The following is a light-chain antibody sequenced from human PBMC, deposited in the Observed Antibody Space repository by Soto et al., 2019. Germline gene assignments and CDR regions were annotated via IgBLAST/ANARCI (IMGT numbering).Light chain of an antibody. CDR3: QQYHSDPIT. Sequence: IVMTQSPDSLAVSLGERATINCKSSQSVLYSSNNKNSVAWYQQKPGQPPQLLIYWASTRESGVPDRFSGSGSGTDFTLTISSLQAEDVAVYYCQQYHSDPITFGQGTRLEI. CDR1: QSVLYSSNNKNS. CDR2: WAS. J-gene: IGKJ5*01. V-gene: IGKV4-1*01.